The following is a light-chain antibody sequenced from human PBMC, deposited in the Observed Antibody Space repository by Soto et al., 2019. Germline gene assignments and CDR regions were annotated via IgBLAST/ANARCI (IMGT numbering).Light chain of an antibody. CDR1: QGISDY. CDR2: AAS. J-gene: IGKJ3*01. Sequence: DIPMTQSPSSLSAFLGDRVTITCRASQGISDYLVWYQQKPGKVPKLLIYAASTLQSGVPPRFSGTGSGTDFTLTISSLQPEDVATYYCQNYYSAPFTVGPGTKVDIK. V-gene: IGKV1-27*01. CDR3: QNYYSAPFT.